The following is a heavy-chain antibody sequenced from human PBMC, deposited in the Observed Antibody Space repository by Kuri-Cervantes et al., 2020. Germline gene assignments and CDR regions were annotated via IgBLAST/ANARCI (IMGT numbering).Heavy chain of an antibody. CDR1: GGSISSGDYY. D-gene: IGHD4-23*01. V-gene: IGHV4-30-4*01. J-gene: IGHJ4*02. CDR3: AREGLEYGGSDY. Sequence: SETLSLTCTVSGGSISSGDYYWSWIRQPPGKGLEWIGYIYYSGSTYYNPSLKSRVTISVDTSKNQFSLKLSSVTAADTAVYYCAREGLEYGGSDYWGQGTLVTVSS. CDR2: IYYSGST.